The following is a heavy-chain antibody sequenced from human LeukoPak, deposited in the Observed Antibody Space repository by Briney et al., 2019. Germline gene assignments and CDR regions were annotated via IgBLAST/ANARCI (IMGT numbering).Heavy chain of an antibody. CDR1: GYVFTSHY. D-gene: IGHD6-13*01. CDR2: INPSGGST. J-gene: IGHJ5*02. Sequence: ASVKVSCKASGYVFTSHYIHWMRQAPGHGLEWMGIINPSGGSTSYAQKFQGRVTMTRDTSTSTVYMELSSLRSEDTAVYYCARGSAAGLGEFDPWGQGTLVTVSS. CDR3: ARGSAAGLGEFDP. V-gene: IGHV1-46*01.